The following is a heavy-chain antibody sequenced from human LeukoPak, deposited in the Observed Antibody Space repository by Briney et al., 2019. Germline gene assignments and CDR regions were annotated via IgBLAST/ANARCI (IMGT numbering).Heavy chain of an antibody. J-gene: IGHJ5*02. Sequence: GGSLRLSCAASGFTFSSYGMHWVRQAPGKGLEWVAVIWYDGSNKYYADSVKGRFTISRDNSKNTLYLQMNSLRAEDTAVYYCARETLWFGSNWFDPWGQGTLVTVSS. CDR1: GFTFSSYG. CDR2: IWYDGSNK. D-gene: IGHD3-10*01. V-gene: IGHV3-33*01. CDR3: ARETLWFGSNWFDP.